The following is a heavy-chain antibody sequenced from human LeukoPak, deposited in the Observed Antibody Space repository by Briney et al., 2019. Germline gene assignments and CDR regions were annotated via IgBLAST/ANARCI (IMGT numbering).Heavy chain of an antibody. CDR1: GFSFSSYG. J-gene: IGHJ4*02. D-gene: IGHD4/OR15-4a*01. CDR2: IWYDGSNK. Sequence: GGSLTLSCAASGFSFSSYGMHWVRRAPGKGLVCVAVIWYDGSNKYYAGSVKCPFTITRENSKNTLYLQVNSRSAEDTAVYYCASMVDKALFDYWGQGTLATVSS. V-gene: IGHV3-33*01. CDR3: ASMVDKALFDY.